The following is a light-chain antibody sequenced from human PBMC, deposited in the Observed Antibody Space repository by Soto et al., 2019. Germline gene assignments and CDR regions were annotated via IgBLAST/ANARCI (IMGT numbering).Light chain of an antibody. CDR3: QQYNDWPLT. CDR1: QSVSSN. Sequence: LMKQSPVTLSVSHGERATLSCRASQSVSSNLAWYQQKPRQAPSLLIYGAFTRATGIPARFSGTGSGTEFTLTISSLQSEDFALYYCQQYNDWPLTFGQGTKVEI. V-gene: IGKV3-15*01. J-gene: IGKJ1*01. CDR2: GAF.